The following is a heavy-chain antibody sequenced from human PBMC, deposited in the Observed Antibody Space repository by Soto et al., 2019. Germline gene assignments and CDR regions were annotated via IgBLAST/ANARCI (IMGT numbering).Heavy chain of an antibody. J-gene: IGHJ6*02. CDR1: GFTFSSYA. CDR2: ISYDGSNK. CDR3: VSSGWYGDYYYYGMDV. V-gene: IGHV3-30-3*01. D-gene: IGHD6-19*01. Sequence: AGGSLRLSCAASGFTFSSYAMHWVRQAPGKGLEWVAVISYDGSNKYYADSVKGRFTISRDNSKNTLYLQMNSLRAEDTAVYYCVSSGWYGDYYYYGMDVWGQGTTVTVSS.